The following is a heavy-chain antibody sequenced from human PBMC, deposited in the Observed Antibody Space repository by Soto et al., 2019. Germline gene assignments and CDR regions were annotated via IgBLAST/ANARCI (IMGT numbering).Heavy chain of an antibody. CDR1: GGTFNSYA. CDR3: TRCGIRYHSIGYYLGIDGMDV. D-gene: IGHD3-22*01. Sequence: QVQLVQSGAEVKKPESSVRVSCKASGGTFNSYAITWVRQAPGQGLEWMGGTIPMFGTTNYAEKFQGRVRLSXGXSXXTAYMGLSSLRSEDTAVYYCTRCGIRYHSIGYYLGIDGMDVWGQGTTVIVSS. CDR2: TIPMFGTT. V-gene: IGHV1-69*05. J-gene: IGHJ6*02.